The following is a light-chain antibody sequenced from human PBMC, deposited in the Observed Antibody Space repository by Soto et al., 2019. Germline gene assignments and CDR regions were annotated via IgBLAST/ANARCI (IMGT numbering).Light chain of an antibody. J-gene: IGKJ1*01. CDR2: AAS. CDR1: HSFSIY. Sequence: EIQMTQSPSYLSASVGDRVTITCRTSHSFSIYLNWYQQKPGKAPNLLIYAASSLGSGVPSRFSGSGSGTDFTLIISSLQPEDIATYYCQQSYSTPWTFGQGTKVEIK. V-gene: IGKV1-39*01. CDR3: QQSYSTPWT.